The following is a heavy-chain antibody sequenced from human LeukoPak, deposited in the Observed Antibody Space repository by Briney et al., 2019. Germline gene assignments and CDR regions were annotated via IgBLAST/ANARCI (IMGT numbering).Heavy chain of an antibody. D-gene: IGHD3-3*01. CDR3: ARSSFWSGYGSDGMDV. V-gene: IGHV5-51*01. J-gene: IGHJ6*02. Sequence: GESLKISCKGSGYSFTSYWSGGVRQMPGKGLEWMGIIYPGDSDTRYSPSFQGQVTISADKSLSTAYLQWSSLRASDTAMYYCARSSFWSGYGSDGMDVWGQGTTVTVSS. CDR2: IYPGDSDT. CDR1: GYSFTSYW.